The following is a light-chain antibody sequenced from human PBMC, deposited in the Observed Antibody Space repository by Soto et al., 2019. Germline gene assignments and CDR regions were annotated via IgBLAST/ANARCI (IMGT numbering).Light chain of an antibody. Sequence: QSALTQPTSVSGSPGQSVAISCTGTSSDVGSYNRVSWYQQPPGAAPKLMIYEVSNRPSGVPDRFSGSKSGNTASLTISGLQAEDEAEYYCNSYTGSSTYVFGTGTKVTVL. CDR1: SSDVGSYNR. J-gene: IGLJ1*01. V-gene: IGLV2-18*02. CDR3: NSYTGSSTYV. CDR2: EVS.